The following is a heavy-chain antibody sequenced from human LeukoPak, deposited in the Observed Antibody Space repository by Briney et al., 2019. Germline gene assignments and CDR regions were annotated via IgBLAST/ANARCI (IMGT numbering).Heavy chain of an antibody. CDR3: AREPTAVGAFDI. J-gene: IGHJ3*02. CDR2: INPSGGST. V-gene: IGHV1-46*01. CDR1: GYTFTSYY. D-gene: IGHD2-21*02. Sequence: ASVKVSCKASGYTFTSYYMHWVRQAPGQGLEWMGIINPSGGSTSYAQKFQGRVTMTRDTSTSTVYMKLSSLRSEDTAVYYCAREPTAVGAFDIWGQGTMVTVSS.